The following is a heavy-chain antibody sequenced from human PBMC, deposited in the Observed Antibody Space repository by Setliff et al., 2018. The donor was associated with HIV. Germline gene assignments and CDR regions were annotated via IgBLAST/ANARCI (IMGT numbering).Heavy chain of an antibody. V-gene: IGHV4-39*07. CDR3: ASSMGSHDAFDI. CDR1: GGSISSGSYY. J-gene: IGHJ3*02. CDR2: IYYSGST. Sequence: PSETLSLTCTVSGGSISSGSYYWSWIRQPAGKGLEWIGSIYYSGSTYYNPSLKSRVTISVVTSKKQFSLKLSSVTAADTAVYYCASSMGSHDAFDIWGQGTMVTVSS. D-gene: IGHD2-8*01.